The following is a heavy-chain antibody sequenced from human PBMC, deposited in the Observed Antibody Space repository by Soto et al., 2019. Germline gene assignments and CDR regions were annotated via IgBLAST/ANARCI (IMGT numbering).Heavy chain of an antibody. CDR1: GVSIHNSHSF. CDR2: VYYSGGA. D-gene: IGHD2-21*01. Sequence: SETLSLTCTVSGVSIHNSHSFWGWIRQPPGKGLEFIGTVYYSGGAHYNSSLKSRVTISVDTANNQVSLRMRSLTAADTAVYYCGRVVEGATRHTDLDSWGQGTLVTVSS. CDR3: GRVVEGATRHTDLDS. J-gene: IGHJ5*01. V-gene: IGHV4-39*01.